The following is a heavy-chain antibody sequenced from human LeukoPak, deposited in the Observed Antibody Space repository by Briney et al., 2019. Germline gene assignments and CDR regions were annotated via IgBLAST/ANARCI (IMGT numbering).Heavy chain of an antibody. CDR1: GFTFSSYE. CDR2: ISTSGSTK. V-gene: IGHV3-48*03. Sequence: GGSLRLSCAASGFTFSSYEMNWVRQAPGKGLEWISQISTSGSTKTYADSVKGRFTISRDNAKNSLYLQMNDLGAEDTAIYYCARVWWELPQGFDYWGQGTLVTVSS. J-gene: IGHJ4*02. CDR3: ARVWWELPQGFDY. D-gene: IGHD1-26*01.